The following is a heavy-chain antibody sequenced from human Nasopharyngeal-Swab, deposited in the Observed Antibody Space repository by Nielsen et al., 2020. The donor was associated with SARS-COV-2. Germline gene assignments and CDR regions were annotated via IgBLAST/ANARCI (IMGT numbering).Heavy chain of an antibody. D-gene: IGHD3-22*01. CDR2: IWYDGSNK. CDR1: GFTFSSYG. Sequence: GESLKISCAASGFTFSSYGLHWVRQAPGKGLEWVAVIWYDGSNKYYADSVKGRFTISRDNSKNTLYLQMNSLRAEDTAVYYCARDCDDSSGSAYYYGMDVWGQGTTVTVSS. V-gene: IGHV3-33*01. J-gene: IGHJ6*02. CDR3: ARDCDDSSGSAYYYGMDV.